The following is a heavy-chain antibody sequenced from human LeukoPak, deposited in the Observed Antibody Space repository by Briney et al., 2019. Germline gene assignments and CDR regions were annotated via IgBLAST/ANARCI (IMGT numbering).Heavy chain of an antibody. CDR2: IGTAGDT. V-gene: IGHV3-13*01. Sequence: GGSLRLSCATSGFTFSNHAMRWVRQASGKGLEWVSAIGTAGDTFYPGSVKGRFTISRENAKNSLSLQMNSLRAEDTAVYYCVRQQTPHGNFDYWGQGTLVTVSS. CDR1: GFTFSNHA. J-gene: IGHJ4*02. D-gene: IGHD1-26*01. CDR3: VRQQTPHGNFDY.